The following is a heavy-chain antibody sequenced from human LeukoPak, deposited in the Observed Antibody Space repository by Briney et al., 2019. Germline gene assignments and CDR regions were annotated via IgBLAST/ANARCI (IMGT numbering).Heavy chain of an antibody. D-gene: IGHD2-21*01. CDR3: AREAVIAAEYYYYYGMDV. CDR2: IYYSGST. J-gene: IGHJ6*02. CDR1: GGSISSGGYY. V-gene: IGHV4-31*03. Sequence: SQTLSLTCTVSGGSISSGGYYWSWIRQHPGKGLEWIGYIYYSGSTYYNPSLKSRVTISVDTSKNQFSPKLSSVTAADTAVYYCAREAVIAAEYYYYYGMDVWGQGTTVTVSS.